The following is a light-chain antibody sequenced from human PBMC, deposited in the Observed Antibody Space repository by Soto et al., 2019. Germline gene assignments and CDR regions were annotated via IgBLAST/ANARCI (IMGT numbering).Light chain of an antibody. J-gene: IGKJ5*01. V-gene: IGKV3-15*01. CDR2: GSS. Sequence: EIVMTQSPATLSVSPGERATLSCRASQSVSSNLAWYQQKPGQAPRLLIYGSSTRATGIPARFSGSGSETEFTLIIGGLQSEDFAVYYCQQYNNWPPITFGQGTRREIK. CDR3: QQYNNWPPIT. CDR1: QSVSSN.